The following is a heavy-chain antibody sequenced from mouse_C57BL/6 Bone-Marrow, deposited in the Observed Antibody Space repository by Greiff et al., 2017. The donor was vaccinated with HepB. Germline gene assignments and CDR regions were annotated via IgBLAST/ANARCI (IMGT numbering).Heavy chain of an antibody. D-gene: IGHD1-1*01. J-gene: IGHJ3*01. V-gene: IGHV1-69*01. CDR2: IDPSDSYT. CDR1: GYTFTSYW. Sequence: QVQLKQPGAELVMPGASVKLSCKASGYTFTSYWMHWVKQRPGQGLEWIGEIDPSDSYTNYNQKFKGKSTLTVDKSSSTAYMQLSSLTSEDSAVYYCARAHYYGSSSAWFAYWGQGTLVTVSA. CDR3: ARAHYYGSSSAWFAY.